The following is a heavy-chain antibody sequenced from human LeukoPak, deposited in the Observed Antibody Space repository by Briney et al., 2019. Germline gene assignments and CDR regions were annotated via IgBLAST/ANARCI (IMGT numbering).Heavy chain of an antibody. Sequence: GGSLRLSCAASGFTFSSFAMSWVRQAPGKGLEWVSSISGSGGMTYSADSVKGRFTISRDNSKNTLYLQMNSLRAEDTAVYYCARDTLRIVGASTTFDYWGQGTLVTVSS. CDR3: ARDTLRIVGASTTFDY. J-gene: IGHJ4*02. CDR2: ISGSGGMT. V-gene: IGHV3-23*01. D-gene: IGHD1-26*01. CDR1: GFTFSSFA.